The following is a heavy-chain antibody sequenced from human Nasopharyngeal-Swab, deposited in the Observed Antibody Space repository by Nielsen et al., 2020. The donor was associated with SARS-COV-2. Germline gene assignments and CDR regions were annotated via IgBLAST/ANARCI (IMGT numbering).Heavy chain of an antibody. CDR3: ASGHNWSFDY. V-gene: IGHV3-7*02. Sequence: GESLKISCAASGFTFSSYWMNWVRQAPGKGLEWVANIKQDGSEKPYVDSVRGRFTISRDNAKNSVYLQMNSLRAEDTAVYYCASGHNWSFDYWGQGTLVTGSA. CDR2: IKQDGSEK. D-gene: IGHD1-1*01. J-gene: IGHJ4*02. CDR1: GFTFSSYW.